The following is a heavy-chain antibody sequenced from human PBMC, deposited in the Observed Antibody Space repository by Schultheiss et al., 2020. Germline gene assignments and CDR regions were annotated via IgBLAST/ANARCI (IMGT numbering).Heavy chain of an antibody. V-gene: IGHV3-21*01. CDR1: GFTFSSYS. J-gene: IGHJ4*02. CDR2: ISSSSSYI. D-gene: IGHD2-21*02. Sequence: GGSLRLSCAASGFTFSSYSMNWVRQAPGKGLEWVSSISSSSSYIYYADSVKGRFTISRDNAKNSLYLQMNSLRAEDTAEYYCARGLPHVVVTAMCQGYYFDYWGQGTLVTVA. CDR3: ARGLPHVVVTAMCQGYYFDY.